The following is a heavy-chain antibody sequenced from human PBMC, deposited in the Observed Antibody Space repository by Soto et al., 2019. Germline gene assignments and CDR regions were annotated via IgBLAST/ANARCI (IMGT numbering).Heavy chain of an antibody. J-gene: IGHJ6*02. CDR2: IKTNTEGGTT. V-gene: IGHV3-15*07. Sequence: EVQLVESGGGFISPVGSLRLSCAASGLTISNAWMNWVRQAPGKGLEWVGRIKTNTEGGTTDYAAAVKGRFTVSRDDSKNTLYLQMNSLKIEDTAVYYCTTGSVEGVWGQGTTVTVSS. CDR3: TTGSVEGV. CDR1: GLTISNAW. D-gene: IGHD2-15*01.